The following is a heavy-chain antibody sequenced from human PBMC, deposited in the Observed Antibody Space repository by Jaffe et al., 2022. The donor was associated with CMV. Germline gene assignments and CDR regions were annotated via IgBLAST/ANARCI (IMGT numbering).Heavy chain of an antibody. CDR2: IYPGDSDT. V-gene: IGHV5-51*01. CDR3: ARHDSGYDILTALPVYMDV. Sequence: EVQLVQSGAEVKKPGESLKISCKGSGYSFTSYWIGWVRQMPGKGLEWMGIIYPGDSDTRYSPSFQGQVTISADKSISTAYLQWSSLKASDTAMYYCARHDSGYDILTALPVYMDVWGKGTTVTVSS. D-gene: IGHD3-9*01. CDR1: GYSFTSYW. J-gene: IGHJ6*03.